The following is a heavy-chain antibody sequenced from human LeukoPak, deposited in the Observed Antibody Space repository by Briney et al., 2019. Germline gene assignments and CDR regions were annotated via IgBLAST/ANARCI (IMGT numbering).Heavy chain of an antibody. Sequence: SETLSLTCAVYGGSFSGYYWSWIRQPPGKGLEWIGEINHSGSTNYHPSLKSRVTISVDTSKNQFSLKLSSVTAADTAVYYCARTAYSSGWYSTTFDYWGQGTLVTVSS. J-gene: IGHJ4*02. D-gene: IGHD6-19*01. CDR1: GGSFSGYY. CDR3: ARTAYSSGWYSTTFDY. V-gene: IGHV4-34*01. CDR2: INHSGST.